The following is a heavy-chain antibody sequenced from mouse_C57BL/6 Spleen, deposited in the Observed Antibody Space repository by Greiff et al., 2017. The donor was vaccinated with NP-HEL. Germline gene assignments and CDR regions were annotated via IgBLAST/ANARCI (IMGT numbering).Heavy chain of an antibody. CDR3: AREELRHYFDY. D-gene: IGHD1-2*01. Sequence: VQLQQPGAELVRPGTSVKLSCKASGYTFTSYWMHWVKQRPGQGLEWIGVIDPSDSYTNYNQKFKGKATLTVDTSSSTAYMQLSSLTSEDSAVYYCAREELRHYFDYWGQGTTLTVSS. J-gene: IGHJ2*01. CDR1: GYTFTSYW. V-gene: IGHV1-59*01. CDR2: IDPSDSYT.